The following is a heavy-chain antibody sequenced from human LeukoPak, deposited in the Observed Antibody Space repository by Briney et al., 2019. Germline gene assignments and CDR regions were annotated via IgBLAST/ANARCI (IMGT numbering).Heavy chain of an antibody. J-gene: IGHJ4*02. D-gene: IGHD3-3*01. V-gene: IGHV3-30*04. Sequence: GGSLRLSCAASGTTFSRNAIHWVRQAPGKGLEWVAVISYDGSNKYYADSVKGRFTISRDNAKNSLYLQMNSLRAEDTAVYYCAKVTPTRYDLNTNWGQGTLVTVSS. CDR3: AKVTPTRYDLNTN. CDR1: GTTFSRNA. CDR2: ISYDGSNK.